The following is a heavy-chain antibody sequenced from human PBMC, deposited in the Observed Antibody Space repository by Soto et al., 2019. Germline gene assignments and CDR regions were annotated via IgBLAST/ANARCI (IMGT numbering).Heavy chain of an antibody. V-gene: IGHV1-8*01. D-gene: IGHD2-2*01. CDR3: ARGGYCSSTICRPMIYYYYVDV. CDR1: GYTFTSYD. CDR2: MNPNSGNT. J-gene: IGHJ6*03. Sequence: ASVKVSCKASGYTFTSYDINWVRQATGQGLEWMGWMNPNSGNTGYAQKFQGRVTMTRNTSISTAYMELSSLRSGDTAVYYCARGGYCSSTICRPMIYYYYVDVWGKGTTVTVPS.